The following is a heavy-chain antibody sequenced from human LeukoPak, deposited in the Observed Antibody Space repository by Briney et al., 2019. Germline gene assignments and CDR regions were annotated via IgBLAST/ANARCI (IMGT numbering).Heavy chain of an antibody. CDR2: INPSGGST. J-gene: IGHJ6*03. Sequence: GASVKVSCKASGYTFTSYYMHWVRQAPGQGLEWMGIINPSGGSTSYAQKFQGRVTITRNTSISTAYMELSSLRSEDTAVYYCARGHSYSSSWYHDYYYMDVWGKGTTVTVSS. CDR1: GYTFTSYY. CDR3: ARGHSYSSSWYHDYYYMDV. V-gene: IGHV1-46*01. D-gene: IGHD6-13*01.